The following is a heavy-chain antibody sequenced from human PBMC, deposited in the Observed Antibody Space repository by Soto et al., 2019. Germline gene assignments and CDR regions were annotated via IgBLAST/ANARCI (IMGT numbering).Heavy chain of an antibody. CDR1: AYTFTNYA. CDR3: ARDPYVLRYFDWTKYYYGMDV. D-gene: IGHD3-9*01. Sequence: ASVQVSCNASAYTFTNYAMHWVRQPTGQRLKWMGWINAGNGNTKYSQKFQGRVTITRDTYASTAYMELSSLRSEDTAVYYCARDPYVLRYFDWTKYYYGMDVWGQGTTVTVSS. V-gene: IGHV1-3*01. CDR2: INAGNGNT. J-gene: IGHJ6*02.